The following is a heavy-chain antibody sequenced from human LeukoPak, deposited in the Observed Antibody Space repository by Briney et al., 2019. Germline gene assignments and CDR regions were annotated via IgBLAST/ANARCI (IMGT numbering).Heavy chain of an antibody. D-gene: IGHD2/OR15-2a*01. J-gene: IGHJ6*02. Sequence: PSETLSLTCSVSGGSMTNLYWTWIRRPPGKGLEWIGDIYDSGSTRYNTSLESRVTISVDTSKNQFSLKLSSVTAADTAVYYCAKGGSTNFYYRDVWGQATTVTVSS. CDR1: GGSMTNLY. CDR3: AKGGSTNFYYRDV. V-gene: IGHV4-59*01. CDR2: IYDSGST.